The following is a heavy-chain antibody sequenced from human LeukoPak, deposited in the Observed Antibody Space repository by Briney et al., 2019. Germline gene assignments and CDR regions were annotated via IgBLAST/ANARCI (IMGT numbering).Heavy chain of an antibody. D-gene: IGHD2-15*01. Sequence: SETLSLTCTVSGGSISSYYWSWIRQPPGKGPEWIGYIYYSGSTNYNPSLKSRVTISIDTSKKQFFLKLRSVTAADTAVYYCVLAPNSNWFDFWGQGTLVTVSS. V-gene: IGHV4-59*08. J-gene: IGHJ4*02. CDR1: GGSISSYY. CDR2: IYYSGST. CDR3: VLAPNSNWFDF.